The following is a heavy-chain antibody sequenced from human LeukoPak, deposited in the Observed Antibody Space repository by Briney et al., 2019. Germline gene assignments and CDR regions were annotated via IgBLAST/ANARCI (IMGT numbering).Heavy chain of an antibody. Sequence: GGSLRLSCAASGFTLSTYAMHWVRQAPGKGLEWVAVISYDGSNKYYADSVKGRFTISRDTSKNTLYLQMNSLRAEDTAVYYCAGEDPQLYFNFWGQGTLVTVSS. D-gene: IGHD1-1*01. CDR2: ISYDGSNK. CDR1: GFTLSTYA. CDR3: AGEDPQLYFNF. J-gene: IGHJ4*02. V-gene: IGHV3-30*04.